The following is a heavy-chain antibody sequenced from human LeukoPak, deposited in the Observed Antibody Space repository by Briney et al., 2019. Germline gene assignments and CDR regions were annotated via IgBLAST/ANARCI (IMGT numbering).Heavy chain of an antibody. Sequence: SETLSLTCTVSGGSISSYYWSWIRQPPGKGLEWIGYIYYSGSTNYNPSLKSRVTISVDTSKNQFSLKLSSVTAADTAVYYCARGFIHNWFDPWGQGTLVTVSS. CDR2: IYYSGST. CDR1: GGSISSYY. J-gene: IGHJ5*02. V-gene: IGHV4-59*01. CDR3: ARGFIHNWFDP. D-gene: IGHD3-16*01.